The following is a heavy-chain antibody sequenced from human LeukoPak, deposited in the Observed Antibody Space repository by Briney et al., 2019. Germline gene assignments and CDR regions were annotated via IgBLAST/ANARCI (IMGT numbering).Heavy chain of an antibody. CDR3: ARGKGQAYYYYYMDV. V-gene: IGHV3-20*04. J-gene: IGHJ6*03. CDR2: INWNGGST. Sequence: GGSLRLSCAASGFTFDDYGMSWVRQAPGKGLEWVSGINWNGGSTGYADSVKGRFTVSRDNAKNSLYLQMNSLRTEDTAIYYCARGKGQAYYYYYMDVWGKGTTVTISS. CDR1: GFTFDDYG.